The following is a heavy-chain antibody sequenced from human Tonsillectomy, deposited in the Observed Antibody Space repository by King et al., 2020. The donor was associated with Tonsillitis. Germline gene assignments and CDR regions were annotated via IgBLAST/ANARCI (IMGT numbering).Heavy chain of an antibody. V-gene: IGHV3-21*01. D-gene: IGHD6-13*01. J-gene: IGHJ4*02. Sequence: VQLVESGGGLVKPGGSLRLSCAASGVTFSRFSFNWVRQAPGKGLEWVSSITSGSPYTSYADSVKGRFTLSRDDHKNSLYLQMNSLRGEDTAVYFCARDGQLVVPYYFDYWGQGTLVTVSS. CDR1: GVTFSRFS. CDR2: ITSGSPYT. CDR3: ARDGQLVVPYYFDY.